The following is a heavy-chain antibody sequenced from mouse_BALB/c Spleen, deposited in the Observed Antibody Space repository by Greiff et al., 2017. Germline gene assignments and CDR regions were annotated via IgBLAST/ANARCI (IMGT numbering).Heavy chain of an antibody. CDR1: GFTFSSYA. CDR3: ARDRKGAWFAY. V-gene: IGHV5-9-4*01. CDR2: ISSGGSYT. Sequence: EVQLQQSGGGLVKPGGSLKLSCAASGFTFSSYAMSWVRQSPEKRLEWVAEISSGGSYTYYPDTVTGRFTISRDNAKNTLYLEMSSLRSEDTAMYYCARDRKGAWFAYWGQGTLVTVSA. J-gene: IGHJ3*01.